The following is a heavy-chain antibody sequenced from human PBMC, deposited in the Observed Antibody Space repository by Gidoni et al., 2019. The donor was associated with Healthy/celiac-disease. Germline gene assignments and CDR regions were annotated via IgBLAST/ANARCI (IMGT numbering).Heavy chain of an antibody. D-gene: IGHD3-10*02. J-gene: IGHJ4*02. Sequence: WMGWISAYNGNTNYAQKLQCRVTMTTYTSTSTAYMELRSLRSDDTAVYYCARVGPVRGVITDYWGQGTLVTVSS. V-gene: IGHV1-18*01. CDR3: ARVGPVRGVITDY. CDR2: ISAYNGNT.